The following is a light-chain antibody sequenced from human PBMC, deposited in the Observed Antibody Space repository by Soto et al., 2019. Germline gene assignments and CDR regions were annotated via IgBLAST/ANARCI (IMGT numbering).Light chain of an antibody. CDR1: SSDIGTYNL. CDR2: EVN. Sequence: QSALTQPASASGSPGQSITISCTGTSSDIGTYNLVSWYQQHPGKAPKLMIYEVNKRPSGVSDRCSGCKSGNTASLTISGGQPEDEADYYCCSYSGSSTRYVFGAGTKLTVL. V-gene: IGLV2-23*02. J-gene: IGLJ3*02. CDR3: CSYSGSSTRYV.